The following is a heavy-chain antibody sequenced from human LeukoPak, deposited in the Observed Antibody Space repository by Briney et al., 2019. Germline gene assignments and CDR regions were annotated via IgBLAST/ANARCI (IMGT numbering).Heavy chain of an antibody. Sequence: SETLSLTCAVPGGSISSGGYSWSWIRQPPGKGLEWIGYIYHSGSTYYNPSLKSRVTISVDRSKNQFSLKLSSVTAADTAVYYCARAPSKSSRYFDYWGQGTLVTVSS. J-gene: IGHJ4*02. CDR1: GGSISSGGYS. CDR3: ARAPSKSSRYFDY. CDR2: IYHSGST. V-gene: IGHV4-30-2*01. D-gene: IGHD6-19*01.